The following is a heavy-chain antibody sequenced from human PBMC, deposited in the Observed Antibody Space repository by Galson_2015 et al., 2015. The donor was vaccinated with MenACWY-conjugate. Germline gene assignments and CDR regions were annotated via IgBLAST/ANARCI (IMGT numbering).Heavy chain of an antibody. J-gene: IGHJ1*01. CDR1: GFTFSSYE. CDR3: ARGVYDSSGYYFP. Sequence: SLRLCCEASGFTFSSYEMNWGRQAPGKGLEWVSYISSSGNTIYYADSVKGRFTISIDNAKNSLYLQMNSLRAEDTAVYYCARGVYDSSGYYFPWVQGTLVTVSS. V-gene: IGHV3-48*03. D-gene: IGHD3-22*01. CDR2: ISSSGNTI.